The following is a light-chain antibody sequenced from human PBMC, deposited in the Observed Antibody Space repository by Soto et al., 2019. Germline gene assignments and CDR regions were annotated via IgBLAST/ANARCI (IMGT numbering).Light chain of an antibody. CDR1: QTLNRW. CDR3: QQYLSYPWT. CDR2: MAS. V-gene: IGKV1-5*03. Sequence: DIQMTQSPSTLSASVGDTVIITCRASQTLNRWLAWYQQKSGKAPKVLIYMASNLERGAPSRFSGSGSGTEFALTISILQPDDFATYYCQQYLSYPWTFGKGTKVEIK. J-gene: IGKJ1*01.